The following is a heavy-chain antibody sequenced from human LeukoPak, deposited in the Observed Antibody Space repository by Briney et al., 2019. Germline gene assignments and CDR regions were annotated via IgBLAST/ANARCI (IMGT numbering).Heavy chain of an antibody. V-gene: IGHV4-34*01. CDR2: INHSGST. D-gene: IGHD3-22*01. Sequence: KPSETLSLTCAVYGGSFSGYYWSWIRQPPGKGLEWIGEINHSGSTNYNPSLKSRVTISVDTSKNQFSLKLSSVTAADTAVYYCARTYDSSGYYPFDYWGQGTLVTVSS. CDR1: GGSFSGYY. J-gene: IGHJ4*02. CDR3: ARTYDSSGYYPFDY.